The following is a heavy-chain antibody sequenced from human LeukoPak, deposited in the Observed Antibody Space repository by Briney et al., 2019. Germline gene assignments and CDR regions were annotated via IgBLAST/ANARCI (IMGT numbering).Heavy chain of an antibody. J-gene: IGHJ6*02. CDR2: ISYDGSNK. V-gene: IGHV3-30-3*01. Sequence: GGSLRLSCAAFGFTFSSYAMHWVRQAPGKGLEWVAVISYDGSNKYYADSVKGRFTISRDNSKNTLYLQMNSLRAEDTAVYYCAYYGSDYGMGVWGQGTTVTVSS. D-gene: IGHD3-10*01. CDR1: GFTFSSYA. CDR3: AYYGSDYGMGV.